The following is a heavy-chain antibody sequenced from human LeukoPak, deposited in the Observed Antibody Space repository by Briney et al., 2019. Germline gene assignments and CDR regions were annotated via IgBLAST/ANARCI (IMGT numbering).Heavy chain of an antibody. Sequence: GGSLRLSCAASGFTFSSYAMHWVRQAPGKGLEYVSAISSNGGSTYYANSVKGRFTISRDNSKNTLYLQMGSLRAEDTAVYYCARDQGASSSLDYWGQGTLVTVSS. V-gene: IGHV3-64*01. CDR3: ARDQGASSSLDY. CDR1: GFTFSSYA. D-gene: IGHD6-6*01. CDR2: ISSNGGST. J-gene: IGHJ4*02.